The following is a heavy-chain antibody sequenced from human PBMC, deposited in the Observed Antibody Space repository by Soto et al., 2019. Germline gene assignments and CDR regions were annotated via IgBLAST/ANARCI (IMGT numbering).Heavy chain of an antibody. CDR2: IYPGDSDT. J-gene: IGHJ5*02. Sequence: GESLKISCKGSGYSFTSYWIGWVRQMPGKGLEWMGIIYPGDSDTRYSPSFQGQVTISADKSISTAYLQWSSLKASDTAMYYCARRAIVVVPAAKGIWFDPWGQGTLVTVSS. CDR1: GYSFTSYW. D-gene: IGHD2-2*01. CDR3: ARRAIVVVPAAKGIWFDP. V-gene: IGHV5-51*01.